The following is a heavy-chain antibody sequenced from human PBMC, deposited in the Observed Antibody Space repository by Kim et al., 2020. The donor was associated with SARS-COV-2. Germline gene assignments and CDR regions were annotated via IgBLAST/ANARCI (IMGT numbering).Heavy chain of an antibody. D-gene: IGHD2-21*02. J-gene: IGHJ3*02. Sequence: SETLSLTCTVSGGSISSGDYYWSWLRPAPGKALEWIGYIHYSGSTDCNPSLNRRLTISVDTSKNRFSHMPSPVTAANTVVYYCTKEGREVDTINGDYDI. CDR3: TKEGREVDTINGDYDI. CDR2: IHYSGST. CDR1: GGSISSGDYY. V-gene: IGHV4-30-4*01.